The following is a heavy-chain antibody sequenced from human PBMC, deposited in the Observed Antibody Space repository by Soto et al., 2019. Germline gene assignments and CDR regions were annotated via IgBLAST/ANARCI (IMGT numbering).Heavy chain of an antibody. CDR1: GYTFTCYD. CDR2: MSPKTGNT. Sequence: QVQLVQSGAEVKKPGASVKVSCKASGYTFTCYDINWVRQGTGKGLEWIGWMSPKTGNTGYAQNFQGRVTMTRNPSISTAYMELSSLTSEDTAIYYCARGPPDWGFDLWGQGTLVPVSS. V-gene: IGHV1-8*01. CDR3: ARGPPDWGFDL. J-gene: IGHJ4*02. D-gene: IGHD7-27*01.